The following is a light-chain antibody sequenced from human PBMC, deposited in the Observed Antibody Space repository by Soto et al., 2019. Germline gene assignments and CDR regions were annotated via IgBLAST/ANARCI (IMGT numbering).Light chain of an antibody. J-gene: IGKJ1*01. CDR2: DAS. Sequence: DIQMTQSPSTLSASVGDRGTITCRASQSSSNRVAWYQQQPGKAPKVLIYDASRLESGVPSRCSGSGSGTEFILTISSLQPDDFASYCCQHYGGMWTFGQGTKVDIK. V-gene: IGKV1-5*01. CDR3: QHYGGMWT. CDR1: QSSSNR.